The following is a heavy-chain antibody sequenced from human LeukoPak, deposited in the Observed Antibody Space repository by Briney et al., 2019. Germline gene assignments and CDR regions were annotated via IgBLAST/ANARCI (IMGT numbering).Heavy chain of an antibody. CDR3: ARDKPRSGYFDY. CDR1: GFTVSSNY. J-gene: IGHJ4*02. V-gene: IGHV3-30-3*01. D-gene: IGHD3-3*01. CDR2: ISYDGSNK. Sequence: PGGSLRLSCAASGFTVSSNYMSWVRQAPGKGLEWVAVISYDGSNKYYADSVKGRFTISRDNSKNTLYLQMNSLRAEDTAVYYCARDKPRSGYFDYWGQGTLVTVSS.